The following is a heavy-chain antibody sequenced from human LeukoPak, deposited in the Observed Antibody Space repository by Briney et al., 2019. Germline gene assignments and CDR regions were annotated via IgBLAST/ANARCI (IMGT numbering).Heavy chain of an antibody. D-gene: IGHD3-10*01. CDR3: ARDTPLWFGEPLDY. CDR2: IYHSGST. V-gene: IGHV4-38-2*02. J-gene: IGHJ4*02. Sequence: SETLSLTCTVSGYSISSGYYWGWIRQPPGKGLEWIGSIYHSGSTYYNPSLKSRVTISVDTSKNQFSLKLSSVTAADTAVYYCARDTPLWFGEPLDYWGQGTLVTVSS. CDR1: GYSISSGYY.